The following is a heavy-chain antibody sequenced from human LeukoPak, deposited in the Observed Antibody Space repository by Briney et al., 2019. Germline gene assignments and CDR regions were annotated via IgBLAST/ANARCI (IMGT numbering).Heavy chain of an antibody. Sequence: AVKISCKASGGTFSSYAISWVRQAPGQGLEWMGGIIPIFGTANYAQKFQGRVTITADDSTSTAYMELSSLRSEDTAVYYCARERRLPTVTTPYYFDYWGQGTLVTVSS. D-gene: IGHD4-17*01. CDR2: IIPIFGTA. J-gene: IGHJ4*02. V-gene: IGHV1-69*13. CDR1: GGTFSSYA. CDR3: ARERRLPTVTTPYYFDY.